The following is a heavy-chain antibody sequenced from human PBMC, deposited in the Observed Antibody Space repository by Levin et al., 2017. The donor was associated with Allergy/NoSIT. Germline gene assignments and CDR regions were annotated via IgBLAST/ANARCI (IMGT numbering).Heavy chain of an antibody. V-gene: IGHV4-59*01. D-gene: IGHD2-15*01. CDR3: ARAGYCSGGSCSRAFDI. CDR2: IYYSGST. Sequence: PSETLSLTCTVSGGSISSYYWSWIRQPPGKGLEWIGYIYYSGSTNYNPSLKSRVTISVDTSKNQFSLKLSSVTAADTAVYYCARAGYCSGGSCSRAFDIWGQGTMVTVSS. J-gene: IGHJ3*02. CDR1: GGSISSYY.